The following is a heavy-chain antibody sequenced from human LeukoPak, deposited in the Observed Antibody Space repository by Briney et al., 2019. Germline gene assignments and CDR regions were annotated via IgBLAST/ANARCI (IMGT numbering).Heavy chain of an antibody. CDR3: ARTMTKVSDRYGMDV. J-gene: IGHJ6*02. CDR2: IYSGGST. V-gene: IGHV3-53*04. Sequence: GGSLRLSCAASGFTVSSNYMSWVRQAPGKGLEWVSVIYSGGSTYYADSVKGRFTISRHNSKNTLYLQMNSLRAEDTAVYYCARTMTKVSDRYGMDVWGQGTTVTVSS. CDR1: GFTVSSNY.